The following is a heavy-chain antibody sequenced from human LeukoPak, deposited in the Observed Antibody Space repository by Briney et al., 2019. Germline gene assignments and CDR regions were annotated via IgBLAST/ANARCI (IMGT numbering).Heavy chain of an antibody. J-gene: IGHJ4*02. D-gene: IGHD3-22*01. CDR1: GYTFTGYY. Sequence: ASVKVSCKASGYTFTGYYMHWVRQAPGQGLEWMGWINPNSGGTNYAQKFQGRVTTTRDTSISTAYMELSRLRSDDTAVYYCARGDDSSDPDFDYWGQGTLVTVSS. CDR3: ARGDDSSDPDFDY. CDR2: INPNSGGT. V-gene: IGHV1-2*02.